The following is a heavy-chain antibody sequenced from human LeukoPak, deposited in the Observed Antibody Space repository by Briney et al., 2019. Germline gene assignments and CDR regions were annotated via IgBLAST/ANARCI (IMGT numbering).Heavy chain of an antibody. CDR2: ISGYTGNT. D-gene: IGHD6-13*01. J-gene: IGHJ4*02. V-gene: IGHV1-18*01. CDR1: GYSFTNYG. Sequence: GASVTVSFKSSGYSFTNYGVNWVRQAPGQGLEGLGWISGYTGNTDYAQKFQGRVTMTTDTSTTTAYMELRSLRSDDTAVYYCARAPRVASTGRFDYWGQGTLVTVSS. CDR3: ARAPRVASTGRFDY.